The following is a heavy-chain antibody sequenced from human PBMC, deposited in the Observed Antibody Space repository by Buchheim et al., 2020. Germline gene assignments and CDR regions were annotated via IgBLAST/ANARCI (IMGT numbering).Heavy chain of an antibody. CDR1: GYSFTSYW. CDR3: ARPHRRPTWSRIQLWFIDY. CDR2: IYPGDSDT. Sequence: EVQLVQSGAEVKKPGESLKISCKGSGYSFTSYWIGWVRQMPGKGLEWMGIIYPGDSDTRYSPSFQGQVTISADKSISTAYPQWSSLKASDTAMYYCARPHRRPTWSRIQLWFIDYWGQGTL. J-gene: IGHJ4*02. D-gene: IGHD5-18*01. V-gene: IGHV5-51*01.